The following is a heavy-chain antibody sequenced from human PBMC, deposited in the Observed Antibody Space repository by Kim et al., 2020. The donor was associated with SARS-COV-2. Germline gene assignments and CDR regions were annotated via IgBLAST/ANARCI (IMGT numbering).Heavy chain of an antibody. V-gene: IGHV7-4-1*02. D-gene: IGHD3-9*01. Sequence: ASVKVSCKASGYTFTSYAMNWVRQAPGQGLEWMGWINTNTGNPTNAQGFTGRFVFSLDTSVSTAYLQISSLKAEDTAVYYCARTHYDILTGYRNYYYYGMDVWGQGTTVTVSS. CDR2: INTNTGNP. CDR1: GYTFTSYA. J-gene: IGHJ6*02. CDR3: ARTHYDILTGYRNYYYYGMDV.